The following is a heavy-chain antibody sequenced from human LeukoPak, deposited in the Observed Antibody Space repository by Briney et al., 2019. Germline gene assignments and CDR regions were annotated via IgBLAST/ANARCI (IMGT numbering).Heavy chain of an antibody. Sequence: GGSLRLSCAASGFTFSSFDMNWVRQAPGKGLEWVSSISTSSRYIYYRDSVKGRFTISRDDAKNSLYLQMNSLRVEDTAVYYCARGWFDLWGQGTLVTVSS. CDR2: ISTSSRYI. J-gene: IGHJ5*02. V-gene: IGHV3-21*01. CDR3: ARGWFDL. CDR1: GFTFSSFD.